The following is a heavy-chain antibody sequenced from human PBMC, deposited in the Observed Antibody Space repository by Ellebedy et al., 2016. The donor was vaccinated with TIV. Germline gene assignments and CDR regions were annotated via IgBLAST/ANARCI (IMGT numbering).Heavy chain of an antibody. CDR1: GFIFRNYG. CDR2: IWYDGSKE. J-gene: IGHJ3*02. CDR3: ARGASDAFDI. V-gene: IGHV3-33*01. Sequence: GGSLRLSXAASGFIFRNYGMYWVRQAPGKGLEWVAVIWYDGSKEYYVDSVKGRFTVSRDNSKNTLYLQMNSLRAEDTAVYYCARGASDAFDIWGQGTMVTVSS.